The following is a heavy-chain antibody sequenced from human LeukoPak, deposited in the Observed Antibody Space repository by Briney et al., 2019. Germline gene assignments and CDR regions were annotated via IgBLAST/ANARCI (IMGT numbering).Heavy chain of an antibody. D-gene: IGHD6-13*01. CDR3: ARGGKKYSSGWYVPPYYYGMDV. CDR1: GGSVSTGTYF. V-gene: IGHV4-61*01. Sequence: SETLSLTCTVSGGSVSTGTYFWSWIRQPPGKGLEWIGEIFYSGSTNYNPSLKSRVTISVDTSKNQFSLKLNSVTAADTAVYYCARGGKKYSSGWYVPPYYYGMDVWGQGTTVTVSS. J-gene: IGHJ6*02. CDR2: IFYSGST.